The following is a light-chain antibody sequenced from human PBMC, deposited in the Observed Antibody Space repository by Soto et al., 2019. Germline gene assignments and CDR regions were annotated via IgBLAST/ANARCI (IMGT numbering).Light chain of an antibody. J-gene: IGKJ1*01. Sequence: IMMTQSPAILPASPGERATISFRASQGISSYLAWYQQKPGKAPRLLIYDASSMATGIPDRFSGSGSGTDFTLTISRLQPDDFAAYYCQQYNSYSPTFGQGTKVDIK. CDR2: DAS. V-gene: IGKV3D-15*01. CDR1: QGISSY. CDR3: QQYNSYSPT.